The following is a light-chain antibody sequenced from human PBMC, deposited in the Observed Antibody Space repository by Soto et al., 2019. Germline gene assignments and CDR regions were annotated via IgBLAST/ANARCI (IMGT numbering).Light chain of an antibody. Sequence: QSVLTQPPSASGTPGQRVTISCSGSSSNIGSNSVHWYRQIPGTAPKLLIYTNSQRPSGVPDRFSGSKSGTSASLAISGLQSEDEADYYCAAWDDSLNGGVFGTGTKVTVL. CDR3: AAWDDSLNGGV. CDR1: SSNIGSNS. CDR2: TNS. V-gene: IGLV1-44*01. J-gene: IGLJ1*01.